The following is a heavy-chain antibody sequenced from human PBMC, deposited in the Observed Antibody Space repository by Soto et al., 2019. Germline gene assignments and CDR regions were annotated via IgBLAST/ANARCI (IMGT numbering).Heavy chain of an antibody. CDR1: GYTFTSYA. J-gene: IGHJ4*02. CDR2: INAGNGNT. CDR3: AGGGGGSLAPFDY. Sequence: ASVKVSCKASGYTFTSYAMHWVRQAPGQRLEWMGWINAGNGNTKYSQKFQGRVTITRDTSASTAYMELSSLRSEDTAVYYCAGGGGGSLAPFDYWGQGTLVTVSS. D-gene: IGHD3-10*01. V-gene: IGHV1-3*01.